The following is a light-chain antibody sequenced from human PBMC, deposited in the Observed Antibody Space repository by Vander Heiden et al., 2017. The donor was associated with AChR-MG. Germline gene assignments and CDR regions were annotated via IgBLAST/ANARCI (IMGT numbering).Light chain of an antibody. CDR1: QGVGDY. Sequence: PGETATLSCRASQGVGDYLAWYQQKPGRPPRLLIYDASHRASGIPARFSGSGSGTDFTLTISSLEPEDFAVYYCQQRSDWPPFTFGPGTTVEVK. CDR2: DAS. V-gene: IGKV3-11*01. J-gene: IGKJ3*01. CDR3: QQRSDWPPFT.